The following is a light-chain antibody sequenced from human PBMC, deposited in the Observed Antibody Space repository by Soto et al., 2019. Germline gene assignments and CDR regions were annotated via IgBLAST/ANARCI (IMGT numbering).Light chain of an antibody. V-gene: IGKV3-15*01. CDR2: NAS. CDR3: PQYHTLST. J-gene: IGKJ2*02. CDR1: QNVNSN. Sequence: EIAMTQSPATLSVSPGQRATLSCRASQNVNSNLAWYQQKPGQAPRLVMFNASTRATDIPARFSGSGSGTQFTPTISCLQSEDFATYYCPQYHTLSTFGQGTRLETK.